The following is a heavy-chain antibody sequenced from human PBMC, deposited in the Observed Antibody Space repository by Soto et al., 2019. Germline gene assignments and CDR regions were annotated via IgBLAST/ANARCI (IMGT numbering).Heavy chain of an antibody. CDR1: GFTFSNYG. V-gene: IGHV1-18*01. Sequence: ASVKVSCKASGFTFSNYGLNWVRQAPGQGLEWMGWVSANNGHTNYAQNLQGRVSMTTDTSTSTAYMELRGLTFDDTAVYYCARDIESVTAKHFFYYYAMDVWGQGTTVTVSS. CDR2: VSANNGHT. D-gene: IGHD2-8*01. CDR3: ARDIESVTAKHFFYYYAMDV. J-gene: IGHJ6*02.